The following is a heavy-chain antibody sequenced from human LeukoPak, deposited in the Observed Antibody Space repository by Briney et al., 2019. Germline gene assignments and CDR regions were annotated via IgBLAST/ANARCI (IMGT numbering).Heavy chain of an antibody. D-gene: IGHD3-16*01. CDR2: IYHTGIT. CDR3: AASSGVTLGRF. Sequence: SETLSLTCSVSGGSISGYYWSWIRQPPGKGLEWIGYIYHTGITSYNPSLKSRVTMSVDTSMNQVFLKLSSLTAADTAVYYCAASSGVTLGRFWGQGTLVSVSS. CDR1: GGSISGYY. J-gene: IGHJ4*02. V-gene: IGHV4-59*06.